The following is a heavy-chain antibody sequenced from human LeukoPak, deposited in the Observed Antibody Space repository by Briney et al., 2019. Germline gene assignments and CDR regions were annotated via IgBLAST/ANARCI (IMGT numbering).Heavy chain of an antibody. Sequence: SGGSLRLSCAASGFTFSSYGMHWVRQAPGKGLEWVAVIWYDGSNKYYADSVKGRFTISRDNSKNTLYLQMNSLRAEDTAVYYCARGGDYDFWAALDYWGQGTLVTVSS. CDR3: ARGGDYDFWAALDY. V-gene: IGHV3-33*08. D-gene: IGHD3-3*01. CDR2: IWYDGSNK. J-gene: IGHJ4*02. CDR1: GFTFSSYG.